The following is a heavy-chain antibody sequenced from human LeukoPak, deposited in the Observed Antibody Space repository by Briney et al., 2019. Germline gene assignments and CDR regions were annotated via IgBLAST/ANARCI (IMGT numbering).Heavy chain of an antibody. Sequence: PGGSLRLSCAASGFTFDDYAMHWVRQAPGEGLEWVSGISWNSGSIGYADSVKGRFTISRDNAKNSLYLQMNSVRAEDMALYYCAKEHSMGGFGELSLWGQGTLVTVSS. V-gene: IGHV3-9*03. CDR1: GFTFDDYA. CDR3: AKEHSMGGFGELSL. D-gene: IGHD3-10*01. J-gene: IGHJ4*02. CDR2: ISWNSGSI.